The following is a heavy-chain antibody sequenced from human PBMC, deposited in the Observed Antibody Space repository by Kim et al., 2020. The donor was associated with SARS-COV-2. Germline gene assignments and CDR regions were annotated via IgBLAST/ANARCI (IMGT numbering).Heavy chain of an antibody. CDR2: ISYDGSNK. CDR1: GFTFSSYA. D-gene: IGHD6-13*01. V-gene: IGHV3-30-3*01. CDR3: LGYSSWYGDY. J-gene: IGHJ4*02. Sequence: GGSLRLSCAASGFTFSSYAMHWVRQAPGKGLEWVAVISYDGSNKYYADSVKGRFTISRDNSKNTLYLQMNSLRAEDTAVYYCLGYSSWYGDYWGQGTLVTVSS.